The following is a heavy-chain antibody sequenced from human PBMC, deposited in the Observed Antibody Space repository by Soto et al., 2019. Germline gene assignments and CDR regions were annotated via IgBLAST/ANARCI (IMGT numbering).Heavy chain of an antibody. V-gene: IGHV3-30*02. CDR1: TFSSYS. Sequence: TFSSYSMNWVRQAPGKGLEWVAFITSSRSNKYYADSVKGRFTISRDNSKNTLYLQMNSLRAEDTAVYYCAKGGDYGDSLAWGQGTLVTVSS. CDR3: AKGGDYGDSLA. CDR2: ITSSRSNK. J-gene: IGHJ5*02. D-gene: IGHD4-17*01.